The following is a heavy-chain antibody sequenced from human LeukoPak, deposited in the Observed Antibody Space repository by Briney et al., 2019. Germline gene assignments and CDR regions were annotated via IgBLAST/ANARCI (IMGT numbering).Heavy chain of an antibody. CDR2: IYYCGST. CDR1: GGSISSYY. J-gene: IGHJ3*02. Sequence: PSETLSLTCSVSGGSISSYYWGWIRQPPGKGLEWIGSIYYCGSTYYNPSLKSRVTISVETSKNQFSLKLSSVTAADTAVYYCARGPKGIAVAGTTAFDIWGQGTMVTVSS. CDR3: ARGPKGIAVAGTTAFDI. D-gene: IGHD6-19*01. V-gene: IGHV4-39*07.